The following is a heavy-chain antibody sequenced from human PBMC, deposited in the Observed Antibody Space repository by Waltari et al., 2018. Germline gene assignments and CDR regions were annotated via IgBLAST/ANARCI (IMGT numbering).Heavy chain of an antibody. CDR2: IWYDGSNK. CDR1: GFTFSSYG. Sequence: QVQLVESGGGVVQPGRSLRLSCAASGFTFSSYGMHWVRQAPGKGLEWVAVIWYDGSNKYYADSVKGRFTISRDNSKNTLYLQMNSLRAEDTAVYYCAKGRSSGARYYMDVWGKGTTVTVSS. CDR3: AKGRSSGARYYMDV. D-gene: IGHD3-22*01. V-gene: IGHV3-33*06. J-gene: IGHJ6*03.